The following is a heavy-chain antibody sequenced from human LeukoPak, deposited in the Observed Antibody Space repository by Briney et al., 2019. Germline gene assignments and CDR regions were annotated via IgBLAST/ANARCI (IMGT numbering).Heavy chain of an antibody. CDR1: GFTFSSYA. J-gene: IGHJ4*02. CDR3: AKGPYSSSSRYYFHY. Sequence: GGSLRLSCAASGFTFSSYAMSWVRQAPGKGLEWVSAISGSGGSTYYADSVKGRFTISRGNSKNTLYLQMNSLRAEDTAVYYCAKGPYSSSSRYYFHYWGQGTLVTVSS. CDR2: ISGSGGST. V-gene: IGHV3-23*01. D-gene: IGHD6-6*01.